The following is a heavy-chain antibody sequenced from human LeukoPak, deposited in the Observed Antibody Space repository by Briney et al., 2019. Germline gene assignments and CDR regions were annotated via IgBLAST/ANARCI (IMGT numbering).Heavy chain of an antibody. V-gene: IGHV4-34*01. CDR2: INHSGST. CDR3: ARQLGATILNWFDP. D-gene: IGHD5-12*01. CDR1: GGSFSGYY. Sequence: SETLSLTCAVYGGSFSGYYWSWIREPPGKGLEWIGEINHSGSTNYNPSLKSRVTISVDTSKNQFSLKLSFVTAADTAVYYCARQLGATILNWFDPWGQGTLVTVSS. J-gene: IGHJ5*02.